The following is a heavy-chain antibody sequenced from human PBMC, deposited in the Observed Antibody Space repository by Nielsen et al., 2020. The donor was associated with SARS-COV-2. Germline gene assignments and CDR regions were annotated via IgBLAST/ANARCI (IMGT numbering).Heavy chain of an antibody. CDR2: ISSSSSYI. CDR1: GFTFSSYS. V-gene: IGHV3-21*01. J-gene: IGHJ3*02. D-gene: IGHD5-18*01. CDR3: ARGGYSYGGDAFDI. Sequence: GESLKISCAASGFTFSSYSMNWVRQAPGKGLEWVSSISSSSSYIYYADSVKGRFTISRDNAKNSLYLQMNSLRAEDTAVHYCARGGYSYGGDAFDIWGQGTMVTVSS.